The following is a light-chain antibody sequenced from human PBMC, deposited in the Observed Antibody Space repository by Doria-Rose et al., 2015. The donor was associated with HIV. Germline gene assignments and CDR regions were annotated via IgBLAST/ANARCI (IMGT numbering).Light chain of an antibody. Sequence: DIRLTQSPESLGMSLGERATLNCKSNHSLLYTSKNYLAWYQQKPGQPPKLLIYWASTLQSGVPARFSGSGSGTDFTLTISSLEAEDVAVYYCQQYYDTPSFGPGTTVDIK. CDR3: QQYYDTPS. V-gene: IGKV4-1*01. CDR1: HSLLYTSKNY. J-gene: IGKJ3*01. CDR2: WAS.